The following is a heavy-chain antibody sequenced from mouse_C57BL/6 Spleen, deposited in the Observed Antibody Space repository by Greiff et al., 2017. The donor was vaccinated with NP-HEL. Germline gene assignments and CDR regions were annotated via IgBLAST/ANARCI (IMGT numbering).Heavy chain of an antibody. CDR1: GYTFTSYW. CDR3: AKYQDSDGYYAMEC. V-gene: IGHV1-7*01. Sequence: QVQLQQSGAELAKPGASVKLSCKASGYTFTSYWMHWVKQRPGRGLEWIGYINPSSGYTKYNQKFKDKATLTADKPSSKAYMQLSSLTYEDSAVYYCAKYQDSDGYYAMECWGQGTSVTVAS. D-gene: IGHD2-3*01. J-gene: IGHJ4*01. CDR2: INPSSGYT.